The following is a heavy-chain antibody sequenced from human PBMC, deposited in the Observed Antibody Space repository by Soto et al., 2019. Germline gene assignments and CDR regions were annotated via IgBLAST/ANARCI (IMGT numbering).Heavy chain of an antibody. CDR1: GGSISSYY. CDR3: ARARQVRYFDWFGLHWFDP. J-gene: IGHJ5*02. V-gene: IGHV4-59*01. CDR2: IYYSGST. D-gene: IGHD3-9*01. Sequence: PSETLSLTCTVSGGSISSYYWSWIRQPPGKGLEWIGYIYYSGSTNYNPSLKSRVTISVDTSKNQFSLKLSSVTAADTAVYYCARARQVRYFDWFGLHWFDPWGQGTLVTVSS.